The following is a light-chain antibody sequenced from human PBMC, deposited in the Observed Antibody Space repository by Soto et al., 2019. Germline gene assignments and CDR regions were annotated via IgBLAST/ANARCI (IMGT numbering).Light chain of an antibody. Sequence: DIQMTQSPSSLSASVGDRVTITCRASQGIRNYLAWYQQKPGQVPKLLIYAASTLQPGVPSRFSGGGSGTDFTLTISNLQPEDVATYYCQQYKSASFTFGPGTKVEIK. V-gene: IGKV1-27*01. CDR2: AAS. J-gene: IGKJ3*01. CDR3: QQYKSASFT. CDR1: QGIRNY.